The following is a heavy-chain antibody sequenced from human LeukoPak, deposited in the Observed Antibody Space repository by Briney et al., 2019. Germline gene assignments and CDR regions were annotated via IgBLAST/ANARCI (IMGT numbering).Heavy chain of an antibody. CDR1: GGSISSGGYY. J-gene: IGHJ4*02. V-gene: IGHV4-31*03. D-gene: IGHD2-15*01. CDR3: ARSRGSYEENFDC. CDR2: IYYSGST. Sequence: SETLSLTCTVSGGSISSGGYYWTWIRQHTGKGLEWFGYIYYSGSTHYNPSLKSRVSISVDTSKNQFSLNLRSVTAADTAVYYCARSRGSYEENFDCWGQGTLVTVSS.